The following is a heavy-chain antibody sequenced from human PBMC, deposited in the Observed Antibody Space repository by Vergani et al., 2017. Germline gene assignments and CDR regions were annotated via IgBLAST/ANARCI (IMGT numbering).Heavy chain of an antibody. Sequence: VSCKASGGTFSSYAISWVRQAPGQGLEWMGGIIPIFGTANYAQKFQGRVTITADESTSTAYMELSSLRSEDPAVYYCARDRGYYDSSGYYYLDYWGQGTLVTVSS. CDR1: GGTFSSYA. CDR2: IIPIFGTA. V-gene: IGHV1-69*01. J-gene: IGHJ4*02. D-gene: IGHD3-22*01. CDR3: ARDRGYYDSSGYYYLDY.